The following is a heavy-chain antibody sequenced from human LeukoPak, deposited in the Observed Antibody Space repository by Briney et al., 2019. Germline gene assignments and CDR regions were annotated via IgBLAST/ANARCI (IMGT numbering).Heavy chain of an antibody. CDR3: ARGHSSGNSSDAFDI. CDR2: ITSDGSTT. J-gene: IGHJ3*02. D-gene: IGHD3-22*01. CDR1: GFTFSSYW. Sequence: GGSLRLSCAASGFTFSSYWMHWVRQAPGKGLVWVSRITSDGSTTTYAESVKGRFTSSRDNAKNTLYLQMNSLRAEETAVYYCARGHSSGNSSDAFDIWGQGTMVTVSS. V-gene: IGHV3-74*01.